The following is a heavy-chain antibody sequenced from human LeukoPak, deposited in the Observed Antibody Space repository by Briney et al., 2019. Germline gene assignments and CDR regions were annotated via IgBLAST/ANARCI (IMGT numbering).Heavy chain of an antibody. V-gene: IGHV4-59*08. J-gene: IGHJ3*01. CDR2: ISFSGST. CDR1: GGSISSYL. CDR3: GRHLRFVATVTSNTYASDV. Sequence: SETLSLTCTDSGGSISSYLWSWIWQPPGKGLDWVGYISFSGSTNYNPSLKSRVTISLDTSTNKFSLNMTSATDANTAVYYCGRHLRFVATVTSNTYASDVWGQGTIVTVSS. D-gene: IGHD4-17*01.